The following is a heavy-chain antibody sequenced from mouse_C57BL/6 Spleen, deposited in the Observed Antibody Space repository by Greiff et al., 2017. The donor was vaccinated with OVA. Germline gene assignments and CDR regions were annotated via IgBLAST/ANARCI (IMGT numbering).Heavy chain of an antibody. CDR3: ARHNYGSRGAMDY. Sequence: QVQLQQSGPGLVAPSQSLSITCTVSGFSLTSYGVHWVRQPPGKGLEWLVVIWSDGSTTYNSALKSRLSISKDNSKSQVFLKMNSLQTDDTAMYYCARHNYGSRGAMDYWGQGTSVTVSS. V-gene: IGHV2-6-1*01. J-gene: IGHJ4*01. D-gene: IGHD1-1*01. CDR2: IWSDGST. CDR1: GFSLTSYG.